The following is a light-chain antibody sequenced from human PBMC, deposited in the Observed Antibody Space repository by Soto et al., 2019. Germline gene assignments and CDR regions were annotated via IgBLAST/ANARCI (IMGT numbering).Light chain of an antibody. J-gene: IGLJ1*01. CDR2: EGS. V-gene: IGLV2-23*01. CDR1: ISDVGGYNL. CDR3: CSYAGSSTFV. Sequence: QSVLTQPASVSGSPGQSITISCTGTISDVGGYNLVSWYQQHPGKAPKLMIYEGSKRPSGVSNRFSGSKSGNTASLTISGLQAEDEADYYCCSYAGSSTFVFETGTKVTVL.